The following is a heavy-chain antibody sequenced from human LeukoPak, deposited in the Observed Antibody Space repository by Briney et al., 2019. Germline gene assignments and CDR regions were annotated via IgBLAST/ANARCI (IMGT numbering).Heavy chain of an antibody. V-gene: IGHV4-59*08. CDR2: IYYSGST. D-gene: IGHD3-10*01. Sequence: SETLSLTCTVSGGSISSYYWSWIRQPPGKGLEWIGYIYYSGSTNYNPSLKSRVTISVKTSKNQFSLKLSSVTAADTAVYYCARHSIRGSGSYYTDSLFDYWGQGTLVTVSS. CDR3: ARHSIRGSGSYYTDSLFDY. CDR1: GGSISSYY. J-gene: IGHJ4*02.